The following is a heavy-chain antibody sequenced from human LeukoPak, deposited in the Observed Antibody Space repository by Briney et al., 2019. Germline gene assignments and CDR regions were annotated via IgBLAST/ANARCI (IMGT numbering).Heavy chain of an antibody. D-gene: IGHD6-19*01. V-gene: IGHV3-23*01. CDR3: AKAAKHSGWPVFDY. J-gene: IGHJ4*02. CDR2: ISGSCGST. Sequence: GVSLRLSCAASGFTFSSYAMSWVRQAPGKGLEGVSAISGSCGSTYYADSVKGRFTISRDNSKNTLYLQMNSLRAEDTAVYYCAKAAKHSGWPVFDYWGQGTLVTVSS. CDR1: GFTFSSYA.